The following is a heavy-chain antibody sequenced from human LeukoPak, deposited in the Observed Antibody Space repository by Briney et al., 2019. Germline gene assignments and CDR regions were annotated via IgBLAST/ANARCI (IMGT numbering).Heavy chain of an antibody. Sequence: GESLKISCQGSGYTFTHYWIAWVRQMPGKGLEWMGIVYPGDSDTRYSPSFQGQVTISADKSINTAYLQWSSLKASDTAMYYCARRGFCSGGSCFSAHSDFWGQGTLLTVSS. V-gene: IGHV5-51*01. CDR1: GYTFTHYW. J-gene: IGHJ4*02. CDR2: VYPGDSDT. D-gene: IGHD2-15*01. CDR3: ARRGFCSGGSCFSAHSDF.